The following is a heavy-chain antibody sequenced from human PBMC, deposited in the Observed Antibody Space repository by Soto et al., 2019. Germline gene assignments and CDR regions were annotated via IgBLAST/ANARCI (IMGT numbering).Heavy chain of an antibody. CDR3: ARDAYYDSSGYYFLDF. D-gene: IGHD3-22*01. V-gene: IGHV4-59*01. Sequence: SETLSLTCTVSGGSISSYYWSWIRQPPGKGLEWIGYIYYSGSTNYNPSLKSRVTISVDTSKNQFSLKLSSVTAADTAVYYCARDAYYDSSGYYFLDFSGQGSMVIVSS. J-gene: IGHJ3*01. CDR2: IYYSGST. CDR1: GGSISSYY.